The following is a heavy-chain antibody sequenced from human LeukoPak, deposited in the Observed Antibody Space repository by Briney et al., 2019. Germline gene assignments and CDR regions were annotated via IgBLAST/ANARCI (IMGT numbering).Heavy chain of an antibody. CDR3: AKDDDGHHHGVDH. D-gene: IGHD4-17*01. CDR2: IGYSAGDT. V-gene: IGHV3-23*01. CDR1: GLTVSSYA. Sequence: PGGSLRLSCAASGLTVSSYAMTWVRQAPGKGMEWVSAIGYSAGDTYYADSVKGPFTLSRDNSMNPLYLQMSSLRADHTALYYCAKDDDGHHHGVDHWGQGTLVTVHS. J-gene: IGHJ4*02.